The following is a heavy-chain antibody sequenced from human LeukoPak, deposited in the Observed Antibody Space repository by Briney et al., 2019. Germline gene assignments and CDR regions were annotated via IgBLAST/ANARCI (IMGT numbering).Heavy chain of an antibody. Sequence: GRSLRLSCAASGFTFSSYWMHWVRQAPGKGLVWVSRINSDGSSTSYADSVKGRFTISRDNAKNTLYLQMNSLRAEDTAVYYCARSLKQVVWNIWGQGTMVTVSS. CDR3: ARSLKQVVWNI. CDR2: INSDGSST. V-gene: IGHV3-74*01. D-gene: IGHD3-22*01. J-gene: IGHJ3*02. CDR1: GFTFSSYW.